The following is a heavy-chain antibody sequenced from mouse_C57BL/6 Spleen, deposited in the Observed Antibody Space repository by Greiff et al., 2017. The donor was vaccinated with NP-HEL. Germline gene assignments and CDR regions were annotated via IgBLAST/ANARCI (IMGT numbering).Heavy chain of an antibody. CDR3: ARTPYYYGSSYWYFDV. CDR2: ISSGSSTI. D-gene: IGHD1-1*01. J-gene: IGHJ1*03. Sequence: DVKLVESGGGLVKPGGSLKLSCAASGFTFSDYGMHWVRQAPEKGLEWVAYISSGSSTIYYADTVKGRFTISRDNAKNTLFLQMTGLRSEDTAMYYGARTPYYYGSSYWYFDVWGTGTTVTVSS. V-gene: IGHV5-17*01. CDR1: GFTFSDYG.